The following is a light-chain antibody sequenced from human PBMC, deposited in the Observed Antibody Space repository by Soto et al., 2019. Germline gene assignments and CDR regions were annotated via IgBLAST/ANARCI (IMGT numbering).Light chain of an antibody. J-gene: IGLJ2*01. Sequence: QSVLTQPASVSGSPGQSIAISCTGTSSDVVTYKYVSWYQQHPGKAPKLMIYEVSIRPSGVSDRFSGSKSGNTASLTISGLRPEDEAYYYCCSYAGSTTRVFFGGGTQLTVL. CDR1: SSDVVTYKY. CDR2: EVS. CDR3: CSYAGSTTRVF. V-gene: IGLV2-14*01.